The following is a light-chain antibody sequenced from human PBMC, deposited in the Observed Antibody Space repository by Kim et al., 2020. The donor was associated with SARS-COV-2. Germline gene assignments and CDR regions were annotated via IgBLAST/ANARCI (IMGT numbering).Light chain of an antibody. V-gene: IGLV1-36*01. CDR2: YDD. CDR3: AAWDDSLNGYV. CDR1: SYNIGNNA. J-gene: IGLJ1*01. Sequence: RQGVTISCSGSSYNIGNNAVNWYQQLPGKAPELLIYYDDLLPSGVSDRFSGSKSGTSASLAISGLQSEDEADYYCAAWDDSLNGYVFGTGTKVTVL.